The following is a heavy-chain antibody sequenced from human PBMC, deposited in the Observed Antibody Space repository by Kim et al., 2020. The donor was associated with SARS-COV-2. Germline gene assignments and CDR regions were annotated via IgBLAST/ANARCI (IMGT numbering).Heavy chain of an antibody. J-gene: IGHJ5*02. D-gene: IGHD3-9*01. CDR3: AKEGYFDWLLIWAWFDP. CDR1: GFTFSSYA. CDR2: ISGSGGST. V-gene: IGHV3-23*01. Sequence: GGSLRLSCAASGFTFSSYAMSWVRQAPGKGLEWVSAISGSGGSTYYADSVKGRFTISRDNSKNTLYLQMNSLRAEDTAVYYCAKEGYFDWLLIWAWFDPWGQGTLVTVSS.